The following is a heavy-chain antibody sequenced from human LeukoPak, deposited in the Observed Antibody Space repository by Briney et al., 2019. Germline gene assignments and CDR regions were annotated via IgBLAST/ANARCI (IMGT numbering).Heavy chain of an antibody. D-gene: IGHD6-19*01. CDR1: GGSISSYY. J-gene: IGHJ4*02. CDR3: ASSGWYLLTFDY. Sequence: SETLSLTCTVSGGSISSYYWSWIRQPPGKGLEWIRYIYYSGSTNYNPSLKSRVTISVDTSKNQFSLKLSSVTAADTAVYYCASSGWYLLTFDYWGQGTLVTVSS. CDR2: IYYSGST. V-gene: IGHV4-59*01.